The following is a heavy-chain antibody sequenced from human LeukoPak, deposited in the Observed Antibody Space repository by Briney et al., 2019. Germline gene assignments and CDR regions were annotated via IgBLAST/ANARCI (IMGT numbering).Heavy chain of an antibody. CDR1: GGSFSGYY. J-gene: IGHJ5*02. V-gene: IGHV4-34*01. D-gene: IGHD3-9*01. Sequence: SETLSLICAVYGGSFSGYYWRWIRQPPGKGLEWVGEINHSGATNYNPSHKSRVTTSVDTSTNQFSLKLSSVPAAETSVYYCARGRPNYDILTGYYIDNWFDPWGQGTLVTVSS. CDR2: INHSGAT. CDR3: ARGRPNYDILTGYYIDNWFDP.